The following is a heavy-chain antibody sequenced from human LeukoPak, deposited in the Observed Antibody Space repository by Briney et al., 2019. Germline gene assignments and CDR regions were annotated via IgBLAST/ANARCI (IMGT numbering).Heavy chain of an antibody. CDR1: GYTFTSYD. Sequence: ASVKVSYKASGYTFTSYDINWVRQATGQGLEWMGWMNPNSGNTGYARKFQGRVTINRNTSISTAYMELSSLRSEDTAVYYCARAPRITMVRGVIYWFDPWGQGTLVTVSS. CDR3: ARAPRITMVRGVIYWFDP. D-gene: IGHD3-10*01. V-gene: IGHV1-8*03. CDR2: MNPNSGNT. J-gene: IGHJ5*02.